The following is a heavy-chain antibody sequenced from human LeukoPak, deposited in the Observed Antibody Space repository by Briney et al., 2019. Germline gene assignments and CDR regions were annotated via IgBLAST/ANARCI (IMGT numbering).Heavy chain of an antibody. CDR1: GGTFSSYA. D-gene: IGHD5-18*01. Sequence: SVEVSCKASGGTFSSYAISWVRQAPGQGLEWMGGIVPIFGTANYAQKFQGRVTITTDESTSTAYMELSSLRSEDTAVYYCAREDTAMVTAGYYFDYWGQGTLVTLSS. J-gene: IGHJ4*02. CDR3: AREDTAMVTAGYYFDY. CDR2: IVPIFGTA. V-gene: IGHV1-69*05.